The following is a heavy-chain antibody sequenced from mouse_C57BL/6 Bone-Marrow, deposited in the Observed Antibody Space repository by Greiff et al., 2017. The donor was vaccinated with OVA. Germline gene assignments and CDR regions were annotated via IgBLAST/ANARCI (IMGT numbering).Heavy chain of an antibody. CDR2: LHPNSGST. CDR3: ALYYSKVYAMDY. Sequence: VQLVESWAELVKPGASVKLSCKASGYTFTSYWMHWVKQRPGQGLEWIGMLHPNSGSTNYNEKFKSKATLTVDKSSSTAYMQLSSLTSEDSAVYYCALYYSKVYAMDYWGQGTSVTVSS. D-gene: IGHD2-5*01. V-gene: IGHV1-64*01. J-gene: IGHJ4*01. CDR1: GYTFTSYW.